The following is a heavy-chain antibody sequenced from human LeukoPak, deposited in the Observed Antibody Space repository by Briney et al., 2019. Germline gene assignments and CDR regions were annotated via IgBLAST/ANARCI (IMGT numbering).Heavy chain of an antibody. J-gene: IGHJ4*02. CDR1: VYSFTSYV. D-gene: IGHD6-19*01. Sequence: ASVNVSCKVCVYSFTSYVICWVRQAPGQGLEWMGWISGYNYNTNYAQKFRGRVTTPTDTSTNTVDMELRRLRSDDTAVYYCARGKSVAAAPRHPFDYWGQGTLVTVSS. CDR3: ARGKSVAAAPRHPFDY. V-gene: IGHV1-18*01. CDR2: ISGYNYNT.